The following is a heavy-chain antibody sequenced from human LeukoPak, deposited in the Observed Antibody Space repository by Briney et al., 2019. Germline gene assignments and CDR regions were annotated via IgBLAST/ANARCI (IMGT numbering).Heavy chain of an antibody. Sequence: SGPTLVKPTHTVTPTCTFSGFSLSTSGVGVGWIRQPPGKALEWLALIYWDDDKRYSPSLKSRLTITKDTSTNQVVLTMTNMDPVDTATYYCAHRPTTGKWFDPWGQGTLVTVSS. J-gene: IGHJ5*02. D-gene: IGHD4-17*01. CDR3: AHRPTTGKWFDP. V-gene: IGHV2-5*02. CDR1: GFSLSTSGVG. CDR2: IYWDDDK.